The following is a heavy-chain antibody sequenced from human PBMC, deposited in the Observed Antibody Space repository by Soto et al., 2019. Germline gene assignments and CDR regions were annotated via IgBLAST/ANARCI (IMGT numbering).Heavy chain of an antibody. J-gene: IGHJ4*02. CDR2: IYHSGST. Sequence: QVQLQESGPGLVKPSGTLSLTCAVSGGSISSSNWWSWVRQPPGKGLEWIGEIYHSGSTNYNPSLKSRVTLSVDKSKNQFSLKLSSVTAADTAVYYCASRPGSGWYGDYFDYWGQGTLVTVSS. CDR1: GGSISSSNW. CDR3: ASRPGSGWYGDYFDY. D-gene: IGHD6-19*01. V-gene: IGHV4-4*02.